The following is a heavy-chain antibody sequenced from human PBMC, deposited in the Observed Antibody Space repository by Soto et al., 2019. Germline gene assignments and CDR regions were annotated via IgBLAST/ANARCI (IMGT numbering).Heavy chain of an antibody. CDR3: AREVGGYSDYVGYFDL. CDR1: GFTFSSYA. CDR2: ISYDGSNK. J-gene: IGHJ2*01. V-gene: IGHV3-30-3*01. D-gene: IGHD4-17*01. Sequence: QVQLVESGGGVVQPGRSLRLSCAASGFTFSSYAMDWVRQAPGKGLEWVAVISYDGSNKYYADSVKGRFTISRDNSQNTLYLRMNSLRAEDTAVYYCAREVGGYSDYVGYFDLWGRGTLVTVSS.